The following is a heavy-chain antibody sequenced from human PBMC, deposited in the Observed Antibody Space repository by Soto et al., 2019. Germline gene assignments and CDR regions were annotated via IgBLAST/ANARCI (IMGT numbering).Heavy chain of an antibody. D-gene: IGHD3-16*01. CDR2: TSYDGSNK. CDR1: GFTFRSYV. J-gene: IGHJ1*01. Sequence: QVQLGESGGGVVQPGTSRRLSCVGSGFTFRSYVIHWVRQAPGKGLEWVALTSYDGSNKDYGDSVKGRFTISRDNSRNTVDLQMDSLRREDTALYYCARWGTTGGLDVWGQGTLVSVSS. V-gene: IGHV3-33*05. CDR3: ARWGTTGGLDV.